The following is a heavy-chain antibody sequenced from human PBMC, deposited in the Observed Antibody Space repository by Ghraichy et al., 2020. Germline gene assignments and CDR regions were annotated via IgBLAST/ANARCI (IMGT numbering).Heavy chain of an antibody. CDR3: ARGTTVTVFDY. V-gene: IGHV4-59*01. Sequence: ESLNISCSVSGGSMSDYYWSWIRQPPGKGLEWIGYMYYSGSTNHNPSLKSRVTISVDMSKNQFSLKLSSVTAADTAVYYCARGTTVTVFDYWGQGTLVTVSS. CDR1: GGSMSDYY. CDR2: MYYSGST. J-gene: IGHJ4*02. D-gene: IGHD4-17*01.